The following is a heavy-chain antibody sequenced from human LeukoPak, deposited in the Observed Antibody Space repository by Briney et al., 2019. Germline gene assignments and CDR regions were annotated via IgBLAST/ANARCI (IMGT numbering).Heavy chain of an antibody. CDR3: ARSIFGVVIIPAFDY. CDR2: ISWNSGSI. V-gene: IGHV3-9*03. Sequence: GGSLRLSCAASGFTFDDYAMHWVRQAPGKGLEWVSGISWNSGSIGYADSVKGRFTISRDSAKNSPYLQMNSLRAEDMALYYCARSIFGVVIIPAFDYWGQGTLVTVSS. CDR1: GFTFDDYA. J-gene: IGHJ4*02. D-gene: IGHD3-3*01.